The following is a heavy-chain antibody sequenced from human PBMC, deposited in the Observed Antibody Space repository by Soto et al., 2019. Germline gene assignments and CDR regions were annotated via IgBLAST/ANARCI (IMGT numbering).Heavy chain of an antibody. J-gene: IGHJ4*02. CDR3: ARDPTLEGYSSSSSFDY. CDR2: ISAYNGNT. Sequence: ASVKVSCKASGYTFTSYGISWVRQAPGQGLEWMGWISAYNGNTNYAQKLQGRVTMTTDTSTSTAYMELRSLRSDDTAVYYCARDPTLEGYSSSSSFDYWGQGTLVTISS. CDR1: GYTFTSYG. V-gene: IGHV1-18*01. D-gene: IGHD6-6*01.